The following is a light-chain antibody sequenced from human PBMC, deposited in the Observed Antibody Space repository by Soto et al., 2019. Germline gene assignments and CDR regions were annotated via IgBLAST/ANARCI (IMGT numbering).Light chain of an antibody. CDR2: DVS. CDR3: ISSAGSSIWV. Sequence: QSALTQPPSASGSPGQSVTISCTGTSSDVGAYNYVSWYQQHPGKAPKLMIYDVSKRPSGVPDRFSGSKSGNTASLTVSGLQADDEADFYCISSAGSSIWVFGGGTKLTVL. CDR1: SSDVGAYNY. J-gene: IGLJ3*02. V-gene: IGLV2-8*01.